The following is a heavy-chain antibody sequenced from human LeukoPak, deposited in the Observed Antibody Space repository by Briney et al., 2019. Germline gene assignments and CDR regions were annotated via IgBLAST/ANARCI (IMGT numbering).Heavy chain of an antibody. CDR2: IYTSGST. CDR1: GGSISSYY. J-gene: IGHJ6*03. Sequence: SQTLSLTCTVSGGSISSYYWSWIRQPAGKGLEWIGRIYTSGSTNYNPSLKSRVTISVDTSKNQFSLKLSSVTAADTAVYYCARGPHSSSWSPSYYYYYMDVWGKGTTVTVSS. CDR3: ARGPHSSSWSPSYYYYYMDV. V-gene: IGHV4-4*07. D-gene: IGHD6-13*01.